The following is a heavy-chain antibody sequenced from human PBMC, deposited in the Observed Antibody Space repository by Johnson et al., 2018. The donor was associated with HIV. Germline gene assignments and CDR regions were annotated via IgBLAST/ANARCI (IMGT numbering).Heavy chain of an antibody. CDR3: ARDPLTLTTTLDSFDL. D-gene: IGHD4-17*01. CDR1: GFTVSSNY. V-gene: IGHV3-53*01. Sequence: VHLVESGGGLVQPGGSLRLSCAASGFTVSSNYMSWVRQAPGKGLEWVSVIYSGGSTFYADSVKGRFTISRDSSQNTLYLQMNNLRAEDTAVYYCARDPLTLTTTLDSFDLWGQGTMVTVYS. CDR2: IYSGGST. J-gene: IGHJ3*01.